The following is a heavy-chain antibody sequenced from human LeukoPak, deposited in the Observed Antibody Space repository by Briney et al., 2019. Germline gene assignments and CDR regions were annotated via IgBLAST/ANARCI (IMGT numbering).Heavy chain of an antibody. J-gene: IGHJ5*01. D-gene: IGHD1-1*01. V-gene: IGHV4-38-2*01. CDR2: IYHTGST. CDR1: GYSISSGYY. Sequence: SETLSLTCAVSGYSISSGYYWAWFRQPPGKGLEWIGSIYHTGSTYYNPSLKSRVTISVDTSKNQFSLKLSFVTAADTAVYYCTRSYIQPSWFDSWGQGTLVTVSS. CDR3: TRSYIQPSWFDS.